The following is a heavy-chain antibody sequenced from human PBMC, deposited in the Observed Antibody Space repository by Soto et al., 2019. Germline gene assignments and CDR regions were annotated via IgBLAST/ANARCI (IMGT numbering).Heavy chain of an antibody. Sequence: GGSLRLSCAASGFTFSDYYMSWIRQAPGKGLEWVSYISSSGSTIYYADSVKGRFTISRDNAKNSLYLQMNSLRAEDTAVYYCARRGRYFDWFPQPQLDFWGKGTLVPVAS. V-gene: IGHV3-11*01. CDR2: ISSSGSTI. D-gene: IGHD3-9*01. CDR3: ARRGRYFDWFPQPQLDF. CDR1: GFTFSDYY. J-gene: IGHJ4*02.